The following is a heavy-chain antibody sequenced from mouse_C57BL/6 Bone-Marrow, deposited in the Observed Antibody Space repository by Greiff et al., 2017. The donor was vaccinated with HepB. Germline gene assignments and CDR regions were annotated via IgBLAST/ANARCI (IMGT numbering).Heavy chain of an antibody. J-gene: IGHJ3*01. CDR2: IRNKANGYTT. D-gene: IGHD2-4*01. CDR1: GFTFTDYY. V-gene: IGHV7-3*01. Sequence: EVKVVESGGGLVQPGGSLSLSCAASGFTFTDYYMSWVRQPPGKALEWLGFIRNKANGYTTEYSASVKGRFTISRDNSQSILYLKMNALRAEDSATYYCARYDDYDEDFAYWGQGTLVTVSA. CDR3: ARYDDYDEDFAY.